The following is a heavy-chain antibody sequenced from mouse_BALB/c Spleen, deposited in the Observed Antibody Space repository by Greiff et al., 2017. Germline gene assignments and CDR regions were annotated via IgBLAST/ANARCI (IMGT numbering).Heavy chain of an antibody. Sequence: QVQLQQPGAELVKPGASVKLSCKASGYTFTSYYMYWVKQRPGQGFEWIGEINPSNGGTNYNEKFKRKATLTVDKSSSTAYMQLSSLTSEDSAVYYCTIGGFDYWGQGTTLTVSS. CDR2: INPSNGGT. V-gene: IGHV1S16*01. CDR1: GYTFTSYY. J-gene: IGHJ2*01. CDR3: TIGGFDY.